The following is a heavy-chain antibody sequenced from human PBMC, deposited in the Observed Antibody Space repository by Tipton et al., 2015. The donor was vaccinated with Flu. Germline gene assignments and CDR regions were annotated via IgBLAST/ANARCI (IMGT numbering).Heavy chain of an antibody. J-gene: IGHJ6*02. CDR2: IYYSGST. CDR3: ATTTYYDFWSGYYPNYYYYYGMDV. CDR1: GGSISSYY. D-gene: IGHD3-3*01. Sequence: TLSLTCTVSGGSISSYYWSWIRQPPGKGLEWIGYIYYSGSTNYNPSLKSRVTISVDTSKNQFSLKLGSVTAADTAVYYCATTTYYDFWSGYYPNYYYYYGMDVWGQGTTVTVSS. V-gene: IGHV4-59*08.